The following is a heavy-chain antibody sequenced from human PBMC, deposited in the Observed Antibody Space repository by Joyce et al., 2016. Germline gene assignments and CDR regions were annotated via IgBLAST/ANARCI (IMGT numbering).Heavy chain of an antibody. V-gene: IGHV3-30*18. CDR2: RSNEGIYK. D-gene: IGHD6-25*01. J-gene: IGHJ4*02. Sequence: QVQLVESGGGVVQPGRSLSLFCAASGLPLSNYGVHWVREAPGKGLEWVSVRSNEGIYKYHAASVKGRFTISRDNSKDTVFLEMNSLRTEDTAVYYCAKILTATYSSGWFLDYWGQGTLVTVSS. CDR1: GLPLSNYG. CDR3: AKILTATYSSGWFLDY.